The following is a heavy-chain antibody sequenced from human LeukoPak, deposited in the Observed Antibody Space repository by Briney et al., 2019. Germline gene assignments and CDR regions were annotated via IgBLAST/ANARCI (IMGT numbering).Heavy chain of an antibody. CDR3: AKDAEQWLVGSHFDY. D-gene: IGHD6-19*01. Sequence: GGSLRLSCAASGFTFSSLAMSWVRQAPGKGLEWVSAISGSGGSTYYADSVKGRFTISRDNSKNTLYLQMNSLRAEDTAVYYCAKDAEQWLVGSHFDYWGQGTLVTVSS. CDR1: GFTFSSLA. V-gene: IGHV3-23*01. CDR2: ISGSGGST. J-gene: IGHJ4*02.